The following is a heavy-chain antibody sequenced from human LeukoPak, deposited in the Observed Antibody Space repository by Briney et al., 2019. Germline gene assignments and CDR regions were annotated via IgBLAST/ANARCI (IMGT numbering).Heavy chain of an antibody. CDR3: ARATRGRKSSIAAPQRTFDY. Sequence: KPSENLSLTCAVYGGSFSGYYWSWIRQPPGKWLDWIGEINHSGSTNYKPSLKSRVAISVDTSKNQFSLKLSSGTAADSAVYYCARATRGRKSSIAAPQRTFDYWGQGTLVTVSS. D-gene: IGHD6-6*01. J-gene: IGHJ4*02. CDR2: INHSGST. CDR1: GGSFSGYY. V-gene: IGHV4-34*01.